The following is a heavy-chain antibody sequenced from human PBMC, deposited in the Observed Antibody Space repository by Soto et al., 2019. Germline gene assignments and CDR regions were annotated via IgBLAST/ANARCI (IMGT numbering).Heavy chain of an antibody. CDR3: ARGCPRGLHCSSYYYMDV. J-gene: IGHJ6*03. Sequence: PGASVKVSCKASGYTFTSYDINWVRQATGQGLEWMGWMNPNSGNTGYAQKFQGRVTMTRNTSISTAYMELSSLRSEDTAVYYCARGCPRGLHCSSYYYMDVWGKGTTVTVSS. CDR1: GYTFTSYD. CDR2: MNPNSGNT. V-gene: IGHV1-8*01. D-gene: IGHD2-2*01.